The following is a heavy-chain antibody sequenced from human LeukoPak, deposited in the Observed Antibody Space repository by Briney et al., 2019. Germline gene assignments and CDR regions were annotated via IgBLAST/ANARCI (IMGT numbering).Heavy chain of an antibody. Sequence: PGGSLRLSCAASGFTFTNYAMSWVRQAPGKGLEWVSGMSGRGVSTYYADSVKGRFTISSDNSKSTLYLQMNSLRAEDTAIYYCAKDCNGGNCYIDYWGQGTLVTVAS. V-gene: IGHV3-23*01. CDR2: MSGRGVST. D-gene: IGHD2-15*01. CDR3: AKDCNGGNCYIDY. J-gene: IGHJ4*02. CDR1: GFTFTNYA.